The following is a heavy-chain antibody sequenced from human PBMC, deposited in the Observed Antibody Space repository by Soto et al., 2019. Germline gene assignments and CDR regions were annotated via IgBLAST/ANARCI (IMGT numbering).Heavy chain of an antibody. V-gene: IGHV3-30-3*01. D-gene: IGHD2-2*01. CDR1: GFTFSKYA. CDR3: AKAPFIVVVPAAFNWFDP. CDR2: ISNDGSNP. Sequence: GGSLRLSCAASGFTFSKYAMHWVRQARGTGLEWVAVISNDGSNPYYADSVKGRFTISRDNSKNTLYLQMNSLRAEDTAVYYCAKAPFIVVVPAAFNWFDPWGQGTLVTVSS. J-gene: IGHJ5*02.